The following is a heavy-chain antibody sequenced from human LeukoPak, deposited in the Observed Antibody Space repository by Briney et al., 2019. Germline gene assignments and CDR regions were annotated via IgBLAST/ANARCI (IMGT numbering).Heavy chain of an antibody. CDR2: IVVGSGNT. Sequence: GTSVKVSCKASGFTFTSSAMQWVRQARGQRLEWIGWIVVGSGNTNYAQKFQERVTITGDMSTSTAYMELSSLRSEDTAVYYCARVNRGYYYYYMDVWGKGTTVTISS. V-gene: IGHV1-58*02. D-gene: IGHD7-27*01. CDR1: GFTFTSSA. CDR3: ARVNRGYYYYYMDV. J-gene: IGHJ6*03.